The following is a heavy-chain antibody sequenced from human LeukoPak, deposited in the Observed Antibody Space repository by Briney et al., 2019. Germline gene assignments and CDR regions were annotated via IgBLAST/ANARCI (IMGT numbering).Heavy chain of an antibody. Sequence: ASVKVSCKASGYTFTSYDINCVRQATGQGLEWMGWMNPNSGNTGYAQKFQGGVTMTRNTSISTAYMELSSLRSENTAVYHCARGRGYCSSTSCYRFDPWGQGTLVTVSS. J-gene: IGHJ5*02. CDR1: GYTFTSYD. CDR3: ARGRGYCSSTSCYRFDP. CDR2: MNPNSGNT. D-gene: IGHD2-2*03. V-gene: IGHV1-8*01.